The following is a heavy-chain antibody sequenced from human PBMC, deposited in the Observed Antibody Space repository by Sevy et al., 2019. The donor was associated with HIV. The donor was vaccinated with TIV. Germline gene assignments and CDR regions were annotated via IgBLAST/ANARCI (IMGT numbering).Heavy chain of an antibody. J-gene: IGHJ4*02. D-gene: IGHD1-26*01. CDR3: TFHTGS. CDR1: GFIFSNAW. V-gene: IGHV3-15*01. CDR2: IISKSDGGTS. Sequence: GGSLRLSCATSGFIFSNAWMSWVRQAPGKGLEWVGHIISKSDGGTSDYAAPVKGRFTISRDYSINTLYLHMNGLKTEDTAIYYCTFHTGSGGQGTLVTVSS.